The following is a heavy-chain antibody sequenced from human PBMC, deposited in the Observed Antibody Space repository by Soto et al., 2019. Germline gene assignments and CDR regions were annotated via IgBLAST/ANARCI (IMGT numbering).Heavy chain of an antibody. CDR3: AKGLDSRTQRDSVPLT. J-gene: IGHJ4*02. D-gene: IGHD1-1*01. CDR1: GFTFSSYA. V-gene: IGHV3-23*01. CDR2: ISGSGGST. Sequence: EVQLLESGGGLVQPGGSLRLSCAASGFTFSSYAMSWVRQAPGKGLEWVSAISGSGGSTYYADSVKGRFTISRDNSKNTLYLQMNSLRAEDTAVYYCAKGLDSRTQRDSVPLTWGQGTLVTVSS.